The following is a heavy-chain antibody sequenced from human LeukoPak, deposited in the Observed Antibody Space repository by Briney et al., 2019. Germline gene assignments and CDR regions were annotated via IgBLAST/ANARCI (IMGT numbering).Heavy chain of an antibody. V-gene: IGHV3-30*03. CDR3: ARDYSSDLDP. D-gene: IGHD2-21*01. Sequence: GGSLRLSCAASGFTFSSYGMHWARQAPGKGLEWVAVISYDGSNKYYADSVKGRFTISRDNSKNTLYLQMNSLRAEDTAVYYCARDYSSDLDPWGQGTLVTVSS. J-gene: IGHJ5*02. CDR2: ISYDGSNK. CDR1: GFTFSSYG.